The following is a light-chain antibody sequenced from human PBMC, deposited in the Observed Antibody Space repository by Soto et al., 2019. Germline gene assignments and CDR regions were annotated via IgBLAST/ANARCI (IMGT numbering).Light chain of an antibody. CDR3: QQCYMGWT. Sequence: IQMAQSPSTLSASVGDRVTITCRASQSIGRFLAWYQHQPGKAPKLLIYDASTLESGGPSRFSGTGSGTEFTFSITSLQPEDFGTYYCQQCYMGWTFGQGTKVDIK. CDR2: DAS. CDR1: QSIGRF. V-gene: IGKV1-5*01. J-gene: IGKJ1*01.